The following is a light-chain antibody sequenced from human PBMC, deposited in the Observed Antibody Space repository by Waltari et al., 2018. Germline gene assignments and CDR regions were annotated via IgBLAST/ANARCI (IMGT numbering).Light chain of an antibody. Sequence: DIQMTQSPSSLSASVGDRVTITCRASENVNNYLNWYQQKPGKAPKLLIYKASTLHSGVPSRVSGSGSGTDYTFIISSLQSEDVATYYCQHGYGTPYSFGQGTKVEIK. CDR2: KAS. CDR3: QHGYGTPYS. V-gene: IGKV1-39*01. CDR1: ENVNNY. J-gene: IGKJ2*03.